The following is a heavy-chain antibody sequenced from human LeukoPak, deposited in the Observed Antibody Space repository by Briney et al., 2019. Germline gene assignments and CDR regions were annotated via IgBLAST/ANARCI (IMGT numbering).Heavy chain of an antibody. V-gene: IGHV4-39*01. CDR3: ARHYYDNSGLAYYFDY. Sequence: PSETLSLTCTVSGGSISSSSSYWGWIRQPPGKGLEWIGSVRYSGETYYNPSLKSRVTMSVDTSKNHFSLRLTSVTAADTAVYSCARHYYDNSGLAYYFDYWGQGTLVTVSS. CDR2: VRYSGET. D-gene: IGHD3-22*01. CDR1: GGSISSSSSY. J-gene: IGHJ4*02.